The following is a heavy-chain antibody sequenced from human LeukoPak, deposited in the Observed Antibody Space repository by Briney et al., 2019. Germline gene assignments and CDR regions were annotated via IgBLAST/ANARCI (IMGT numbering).Heavy chain of an antibody. V-gene: IGHV3-74*01. D-gene: IGHD5-12*01. J-gene: IGHJ4*02. CDR1: GFTFSSYW. CDR2: INSDGSST. CDR3: ARAWRSLYYFDY. Sequence: PGGSLRLSCAASGFTFSSYWMHWVRQAPGKGLVWVSRINSDGSSTSYADSVKGRFTISRDNAKNTLYLQMNSLRAEDTAVYYCARAWRSLYYFDYWGQGTLVTVSS.